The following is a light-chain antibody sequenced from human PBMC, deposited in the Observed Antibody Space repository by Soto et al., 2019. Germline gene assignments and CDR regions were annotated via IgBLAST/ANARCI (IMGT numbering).Light chain of an antibody. CDR1: ESVGSF. CDR3: QQYNNWPIT. V-gene: IGKV3-11*01. J-gene: IGKJ5*01. Sequence: EPVLTQSPATLSLSPGDRATLSCRASESVGSFLAWYRQKPGQAPRLLIFDASNRATGIPVRFSGSGSETDFTLTISSLRSEDSAVYHCQQYNNWPITFGQGTRLEIK. CDR2: DAS.